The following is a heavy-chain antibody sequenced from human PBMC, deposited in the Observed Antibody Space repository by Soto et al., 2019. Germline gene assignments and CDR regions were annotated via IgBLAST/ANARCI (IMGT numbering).Heavy chain of an antibody. CDR3: ASIPTQYSSGWYGWFDP. J-gene: IGHJ5*02. CDR1: GYTFTSYG. D-gene: IGHD6-19*01. CDR2: ISAYNGNT. V-gene: IGHV1-18*01. Sequence: ASVKVSCKASGYTFTSYGISWVRQAPGQGLEWMGWISAYNGNTNYAQKLQGRVTMTTDTSTSTAYMELRSLRSDDTAVYYCASIPTQYSSGWYGWFDPWGQGTLVTVSS.